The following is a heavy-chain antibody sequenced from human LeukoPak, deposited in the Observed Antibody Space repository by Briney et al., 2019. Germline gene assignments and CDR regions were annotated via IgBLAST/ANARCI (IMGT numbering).Heavy chain of an antibody. Sequence: GGSLRLSCAASGFTFSNYWMSWVRQAPGKGLEGVANIKQDGSEKYYVDSVKGRFTISRDNAKNSLYLQMNSLRAADTAMYFCARVRGSTWYDAFDIWGQGTMVTVSS. V-gene: IGHV3-7*01. CDR1: GFTFSNYW. D-gene: IGHD6-13*01. CDR2: IKQDGSEK. J-gene: IGHJ3*02. CDR3: ARVRGSTWYDAFDI.